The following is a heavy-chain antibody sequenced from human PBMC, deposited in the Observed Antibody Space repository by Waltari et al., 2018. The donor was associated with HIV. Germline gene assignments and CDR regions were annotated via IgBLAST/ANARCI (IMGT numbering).Heavy chain of an antibody. V-gene: IGHV3-33*01. Sequence: QVQLVESGGGVVQPGRSLRLSCAASGFTFSRYGLHWVRQHTGTGLEWVAVIWYDGSNKYYADSVKGRFTISRDNSKNTLYLQMNSLRAEDTAVYYCARDRYYYDSSGYYHHYYFDYWGQGTLVTVSS. D-gene: IGHD3-22*01. J-gene: IGHJ4*02. CDR1: GFTFSRYG. CDR2: IWYDGSNK. CDR3: ARDRYYYDSSGYYHHYYFDY.